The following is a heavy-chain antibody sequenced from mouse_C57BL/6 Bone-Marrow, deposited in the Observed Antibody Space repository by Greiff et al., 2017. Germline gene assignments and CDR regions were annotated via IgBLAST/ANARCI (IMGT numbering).Heavy chain of an antibody. Sequence: QVQLQQPGAELVRPGSSVKPSCKASGYTFTSYWMDWVKQRPGQGLEWIGNIYPSDSETHYNQKFKDKAKLTVDKSSSTAYMQLSSLTSEDSAVYYCARGGGNYLYAMDYWGQGTSVTVSS. CDR2: IYPSDSET. D-gene: IGHD2-1*01. J-gene: IGHJ4*01. CDR1: GYTFTSYW. V-gene: IGHV1-61*01. CDR3: ARGGGNYLYAMDY.